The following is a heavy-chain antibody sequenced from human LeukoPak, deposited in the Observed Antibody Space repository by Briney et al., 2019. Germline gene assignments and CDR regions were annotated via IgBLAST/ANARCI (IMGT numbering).Heavy chain of an antibody. CDR2: ISTAGDP. V-gene: IGHV3-13*04. Sequence: PGGSLRLSCAASGFTVSNYDLHWVRQGTGKGLEWVSGISTAGDPYYPGSVKGRFTISRENAKKSLYLQMNSLRGGDTAVYYCARGIRAGVWAFDIWGQGTMVTVAS. J-gene: IGHJ3*02. CDR1: GFTVSNYD. CDR3: ARGIRAGVWAFDI. D-gene: IGHD3-10*01.